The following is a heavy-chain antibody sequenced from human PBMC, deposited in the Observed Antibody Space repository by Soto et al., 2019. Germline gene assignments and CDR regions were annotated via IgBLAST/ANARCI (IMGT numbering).Heavy chain of an antibody. V-gene: IGHV4-39*01. CDR1: GGSISSSSYY. CDR2: IYYSGST. CDR3: ARHNYDSSGYYQYYYGMDV. Sequence: SETLSLTCTVSGGSISSSSYYWGWIRQPPGKGLEWIGSIYYSGSTYYNPSLKSRVTISVDTSKNQFSLKLSSVTAADTAVYYCARHNYDSSGYYQYYYGMDVWGQGTTVTVSS. J-gene: IGHJ6*02. D-gene: IGHD3-22*01.